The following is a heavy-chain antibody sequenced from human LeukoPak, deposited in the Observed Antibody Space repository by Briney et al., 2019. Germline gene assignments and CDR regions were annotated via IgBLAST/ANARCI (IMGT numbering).Heavy chain of an antibody. CDR3: ARSGSANYGGLDY. D-gene: IGHD4-23*01. CDR2: IIPILGIA. V-gene: IGHV1-69*02. Sequence: SVKVSCKASGGTFISYTISWVRQAPGQGREWMGRIIPILGIANYAQKFQGRVTITADKSTSTAYMELSSLRSEDTAVYYCARSGSANYGGLDYWGQGTLVTVSS. CDR1: GGTFISYT. J-gene: IGHJ4*02.